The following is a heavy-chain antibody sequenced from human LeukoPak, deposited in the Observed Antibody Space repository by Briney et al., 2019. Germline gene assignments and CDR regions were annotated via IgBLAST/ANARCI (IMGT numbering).Heavy chain of an antibody. D-gene: IGHD6-19*01. CDR3: AREDISAWFPFDW. Sequence: GASVTVSCKASGYSFTSYGISWVRQAPGQGPEWMGRIMISSGGTDSSQKFQGRVTMTRHTSISTAYMEVSGLTSDDTADYYCAREDISAWFPFDWWGQGTLVTVSA. V-gene: IGHV1-2*06. J-gene: IGHJ4*02. CDR1: GYSFTSYG. CDR2: IMISSGGT.